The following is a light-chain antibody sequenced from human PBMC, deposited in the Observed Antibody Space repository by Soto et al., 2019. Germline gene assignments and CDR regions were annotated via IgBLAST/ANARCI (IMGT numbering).Light chain of an antibody. V-gene: IGKV3-20*01. CDR3: QHYGNSIYT. CDR2: GTS. CDR1: QSVDSSY. Sequence: ENVLTQSPGTLSLSPGERATLSCRASQSVDSSYLAWYQQKPGQAPSLLIYGTSSRATGIPDRFSGSGSGTDFTLTINRLEPEDFAVYYCQHYGNSIYTLGQGTKLEIK. J-gene: IGKJ2*01.